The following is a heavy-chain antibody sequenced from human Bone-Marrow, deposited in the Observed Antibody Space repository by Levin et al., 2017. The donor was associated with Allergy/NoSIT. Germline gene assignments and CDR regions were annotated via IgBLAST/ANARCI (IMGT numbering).Heavy chain of an antibody. V-gene: IGHV3-30*03. CDR3: ARGRSVAGIMDY. J-gene: IGHJ4*02. CDR1: GFSFSSSD. Sequence: PGGSLRLSCAASGFSFSSSDMHWVRQAPGKGLEWVAFISYDGSNTYYADSVKGRFTISRDNSKNTLYLQMNSPRNDDTAVYYCARGRSVAGIMDYWGQGTLVTVSS. CDR2: ISYDGSNT. D-gene: IGHD6-19*01.